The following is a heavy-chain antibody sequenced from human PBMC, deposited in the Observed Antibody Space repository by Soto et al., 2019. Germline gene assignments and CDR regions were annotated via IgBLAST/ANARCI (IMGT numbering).Heavy chain of an antibody. J-gene: IGHJ4*02. CDR3: ARENYFDY. CDR1: GFTFHNYW. Sequence: EVHLVESGGGLVQPGGSLRLSCAASGFTFHNYWMGWVRQTPDKGLEWVANIKPDGSDKYYVDSVKGRFTISRDNAKSSLYLQMNSLRAEDTAVYYCARENYFDYWGQGTLVTVSS. CDR2: IKPDGSDK. V-gene: IGHV3-7*01.